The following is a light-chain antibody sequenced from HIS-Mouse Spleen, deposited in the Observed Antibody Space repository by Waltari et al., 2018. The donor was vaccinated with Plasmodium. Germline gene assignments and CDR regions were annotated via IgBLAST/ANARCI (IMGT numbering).Light chain of an antibody. CDR2: AAS. J-gene: IGKJ2*03. V-gene: IGKV1-9*01. Sequence: DIQLTQSPSFLSASVGDRVTITCRASQGIRSYLAWYQQKPGKAPKLLIDAASTLQSGVPSRFSGSGSGTEFTLTISSLQPEDFATYYCQQLNSYPYSFGQGTKLEIK. CDR3: QQLNSYPYS. CDR1: QGIRSY.